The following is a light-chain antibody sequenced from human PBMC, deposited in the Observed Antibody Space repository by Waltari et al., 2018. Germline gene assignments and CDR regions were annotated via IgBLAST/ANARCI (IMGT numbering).Light chain of an antibody. Sequence: QSALTQPASVSGSPGQSITISCTGSSSDVGTYDYVSWYQHHPGKAPKPIIYGVSNRPPGVSNRFSGSKSGNTASLTISGVQAEDEADYYCSSYTGSSTLVIFGGGTKLTVL. CDR2: GVS. V-gene: IGLV2-14*01. J-gene: IGLJ2*01. CDR3: SSYTGSSTLVI. CDR1: SSDVGTYDY.